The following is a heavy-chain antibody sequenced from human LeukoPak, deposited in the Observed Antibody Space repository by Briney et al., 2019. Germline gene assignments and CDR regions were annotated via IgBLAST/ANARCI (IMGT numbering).Heavy chain of an antibody. CDR3: ARSIAAAGTSSVWDWFDP. Sequence: SQTLSLTCAISGDSVSSNSAAWNWIRQSPSRGLEWLGRTYYRSKWYNDYAVSVKSRITINPDTSKNQFSLQLNSVTPEDTAVYYCARSIAAAGTSSVWDWFDPWGQGTLVTVSS. V-gene: IGHV6-1*01. J-gene: IGHJ5*02. D-gene: IGHD6-13*01. CDR2: TYYRSKWYN. CDR1: GDSVSSNSAA.